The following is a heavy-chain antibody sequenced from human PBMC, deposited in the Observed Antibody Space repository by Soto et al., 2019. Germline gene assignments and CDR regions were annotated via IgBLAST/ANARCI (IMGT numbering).Heavy chain of an antibody. CDR2: ISWDGGST. D-gene: IGHD1-26*01. CDR1: GFTFDDYT. V-gene: IGHV3-43*01. CDR3: AKGLRGSYSIRFYYFDY. Sequence: GGSLRLSCAASGFTFDDYTMHWVRQAPGKGLEWVSLISWDGGSTYYADSVKGRFTISRDNSKNSLYLQMNSLRTEDTALYYCAKGLRGSYSIRFYYFDYWGQGTLVTVSS. J-gene: IGHJ4*02.